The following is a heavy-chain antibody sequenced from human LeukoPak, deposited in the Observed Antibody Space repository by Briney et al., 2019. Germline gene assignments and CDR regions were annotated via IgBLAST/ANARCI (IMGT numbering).Heavy chain of an antibody. D-gene: IGHD2-2*02. CDR2: IKEDGTAK. CDR1: GFTFSSSW. V-gene: IGHV3-7*01. Sequence: GGSLRLSCAASGFTFSSSWMAWVRQAPGKGLEWVGNIKEDGTAKNYVVSVRGRFTISRDNAKNSLYLQMNSLRAEDTAVYYCAGDTVVVPAAIQDYYYYMDVWGKGTTVTVSS. CDR3: AGDTVVVPAAIQDYYYYMDV. J-gene: IGHJ6*03.